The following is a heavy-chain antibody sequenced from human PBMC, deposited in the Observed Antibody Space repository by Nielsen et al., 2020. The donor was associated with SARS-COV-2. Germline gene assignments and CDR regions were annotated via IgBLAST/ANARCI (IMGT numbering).Heavy chain of an antibody. J-gene: IGHJ2*01. CDR3: ARDQDGGAATSNWYFDL. CDR1: GFRFTSYS. D-gene: IGHD6-25*01. V-gene: IGHV3-21*06. CDR2: ITMSGAYM. Sequence: GGSLRLSCAASGFRFTSYSMNWVRPAPGKGLEWVASITMSGAYMYYADSVRGRFTVSRDNAENSPYLQMNSLRDEDTAVYYCARDQDGGAATSNWYFDLWGRGTLVTVSS.